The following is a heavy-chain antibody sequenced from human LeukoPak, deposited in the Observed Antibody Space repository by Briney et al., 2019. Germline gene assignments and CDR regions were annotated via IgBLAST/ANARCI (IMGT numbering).Heavy chain of an antibody. Sequence: PGGSLRLSCAASGFTFSGSAMHWVRPASGKGLEWVGRIRSKANSYATAYAASVKGRFTISRDDPKNTAYLQMNSLKTEDTAVYYCTTPLGTVAEDYWGQGTLVTVSS. CDR1: GFTFSGSA. CDR3: TTPLGTVAEDY. D-gene: IGHD6-19*01. V-gene: IGHV3-73*01. CDR2: IRSKANSYAT. J-gene: IGHJ4*02.